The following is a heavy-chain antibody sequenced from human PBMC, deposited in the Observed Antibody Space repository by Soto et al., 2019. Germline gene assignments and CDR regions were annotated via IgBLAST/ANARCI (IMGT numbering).Heavy chain of an antibody. D-gene: IGHD2-2*01. J-gene: IGHJ4*02. CDR1: GYTFTSYA. CDR3: AKVGYGTRPIWYFDY. Sequence: SCKASGYTFTSYAMHWVRQAPGQRLEWMGWINADSVKGRFTISRDNSKNTLYLQMNSLRAEDTAVYYCAKVGYGTRPIWYFDYWGQGTLVTVSS. CDR2: W. V-gene: IGHV3-30*07.